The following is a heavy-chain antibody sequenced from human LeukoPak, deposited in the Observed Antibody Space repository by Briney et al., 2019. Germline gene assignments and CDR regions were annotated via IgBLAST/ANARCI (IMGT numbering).Heavy chain of an antibody. Sequence: PGGSLRLSCAASGFTFSSYAMHWVRQAPGKGLEWVAVISYDGSNKYYADSVKGRFTISRDNSKNTLYLQMNSLRAEDTAVYYCARPPQRGYSSMIAWYWGQGTLVTVSS. D-gene: IGHD5-18*01. J-gene: IGHJ4*02. CDR2: ISYDGSNK. CDR3: ARPPQRGYSSMIAWY. CDR1: GFTFSSYA. V-gene: IGHV3-30-3*01.